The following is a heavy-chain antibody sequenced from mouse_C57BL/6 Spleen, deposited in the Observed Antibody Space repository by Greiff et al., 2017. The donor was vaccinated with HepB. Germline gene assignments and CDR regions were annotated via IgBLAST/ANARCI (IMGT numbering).Heavy chain of an antibody. J-gene: IGHJ3*01. V-gene: IGHV5-4*01. CDR2: ISDGGSYT. D-gene: IGHD2-12*01. Sequence: EVHLVESGGGLMKPGGSLKLSCAASGFTFSSYAMSWVRQTPEKRLEWVATISDGGSYTYYPDNVKGRFTISRDNAKNNLYLQMSHLKSEDTAMYYCARDHDVAYWGQGTLVTVSA. CDR3: ARDHDVAY. CDR1: GFTFSSYA.